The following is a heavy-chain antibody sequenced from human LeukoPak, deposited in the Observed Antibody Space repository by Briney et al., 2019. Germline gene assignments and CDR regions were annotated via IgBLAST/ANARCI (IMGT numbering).Heavy chain of an antibody. CDR3: ARGRGWTYDS. CDR2: ISWNSGSI. J-gene: IGHJ4*02. CDR1: GFTFDDYA. Sequence: PGRSLRLSCAASGFTFDDYAMHWVRQAPGKGLEWVSGISWNSGSIGYADSVKGRFTISRDNAKNSLYLQMNTLRAEDTAVYYCARGRGWTYDSWGRGTLVTVSS. D-gene: IGHD3/OR15-3a*01. V-gene: IGHV3-9*01.